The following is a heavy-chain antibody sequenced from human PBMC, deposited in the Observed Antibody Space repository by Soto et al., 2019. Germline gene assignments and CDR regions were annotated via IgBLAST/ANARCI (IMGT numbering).Heavy chain of an antibody. CDR1: GGSISSGGYY. CDR2: IYYSGST. J-gene: IGHJ4*02. V-gene: IGHV4-39*01. Sequence: SETLSLTCAVSGGSISSGGYYWSWIRQPPGKGLEWIGSIYYSGSTYYNPSLKSRVTISVDTSKNQFSLKLSSVTAADTAVYYCARHDYGGFGLWGQGTLVTVS. CDR3: ARHDYGGFGL. D-gene: IGHD4-17*01.